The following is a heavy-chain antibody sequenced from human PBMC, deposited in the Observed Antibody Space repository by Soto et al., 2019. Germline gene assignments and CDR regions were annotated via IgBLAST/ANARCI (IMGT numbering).Heavy chain of an antibody. V-gene: IGHV3-15*07. CDR3: TTTDCSGGSCQPDY. J-gene: IGHJ4*02. Sequence: GGSQRLSCAASGFTCGDAWVNWVRQAPGKGLEWVGRIKSKTDGGTTDYAAPVKGRFTISRDDSKNTLYLQMNSLKTEDTAVYYCTTTDCSGGSCQPDYWGQGTLVTVSS. CDR1: GFTCGDAW. D-gene: IGHD2-15*01. CDR2: IKSKTDGGTT.